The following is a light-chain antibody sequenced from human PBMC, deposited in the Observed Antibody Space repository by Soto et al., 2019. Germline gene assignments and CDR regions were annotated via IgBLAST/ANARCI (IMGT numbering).Light chain of an antibody. J-gene: IGKJ1*01. CDR1: LSVASNY. V-gene: IGKV3-20*01. Sequence: EIVLTQSPGTLPLSPGERATLSCRASLSVASNYVAWYRQKPCQATRLLIYAASGRATGIPDRFSCSGSGTAFTLPISRLEPAYFAVYYCQQYGSVPWTFGRGTKLEIK. CDR2: AAS. CDR3: QQYGSVPWT.